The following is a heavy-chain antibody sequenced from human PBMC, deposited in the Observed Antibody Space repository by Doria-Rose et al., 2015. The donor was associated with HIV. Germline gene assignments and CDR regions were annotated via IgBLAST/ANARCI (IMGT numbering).Heavy chain of an antibody. D-gene: IGHD6-13*01. J-gene: IGHJ3*01. CDR1: GFTFSYYG. V-gene: IGHV3-30*02. CDR2: IRYDGENQ. CDR3: AKDEAQTLASAGRDAFHF. Sequence: VQLVESGGGVVQPGGSLRLSCAAFGFTFSYYGMHWVRQAPGKGLEWVAFIRYDGENQYYGDSVKGRFTISRDNAKNTLYLQMNSLRTDDTAVYYCAKDEAQTLASAGRDAFHFWGQGTVVTV.